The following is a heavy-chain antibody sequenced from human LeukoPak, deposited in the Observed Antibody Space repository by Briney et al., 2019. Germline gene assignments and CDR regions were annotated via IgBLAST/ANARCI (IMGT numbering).Heavy chain of an antibody. Sequence: PGGSLRLSCAASGFTFSSYWMHWVRQAPGKGLVWVSHINSDGSSTSYADSVKGRFTISRDNSKNTLYLQMNSLRAEDTAVYYCAKSATGWLQPDAFDIWGQGTMVTVSS. CDR3: AKSATGWLQPDAFDI. CDR1: GFTFSSYW. D-gene: IGHD5-24*01. CDR2: INSDGSST. J-gene: IGHJ3*02. V-gene: IGHV3-74*01.